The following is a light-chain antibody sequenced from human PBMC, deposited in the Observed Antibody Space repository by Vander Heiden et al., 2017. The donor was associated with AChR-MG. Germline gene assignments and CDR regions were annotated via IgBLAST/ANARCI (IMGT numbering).Light chain of an antibody. CDR2: EVS. Sequence: QSALTQPASVSGSPGQSITISCTGTSSDVGGYNYVYWYQQHPGKAPKLMICEVSNRPSGVSNRFSGSKSGNTASLTISGLQAEDEADYYCCSYTSSSTLIFGGGTKLTVL. CDR1: SSDVGGYNY. J-gene: IGLJ2*01. CDR3: CSYTSSSTLI. V-gene: IGLV2-14*01.